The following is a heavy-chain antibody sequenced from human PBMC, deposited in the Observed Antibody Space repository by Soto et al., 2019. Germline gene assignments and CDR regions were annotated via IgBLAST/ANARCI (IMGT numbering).Heavy chain of an antibody. CDR3: ARLLAVAGTVDY. CDR1: GGSISSGGYY. V-gene: IGHV4-31*03. J-gene: IGHJ4*02. CDR2: IYYSGST. Sequence: QVQLQESGPGLVKPSQTLSLTCTVSGGSISSGGYYWSWIRQHPGKGLEWIGYIYYSGSTYYNPSLKSRVTISVDTSKNQSSLKLSSVTAADTAVYYCARLLAVAGTVDYWGQGTLVTVSS. D-gene: IGHD6-19*01.